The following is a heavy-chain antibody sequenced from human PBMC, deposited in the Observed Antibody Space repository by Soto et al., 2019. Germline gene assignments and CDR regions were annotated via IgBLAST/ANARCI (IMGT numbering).Heavy chain of an antibody. J-gene: IGHJ3*01. CDR1: GGTFDSYS. D-gene: IGHD3-16*01. CDR3: ATGALGGRHQLVRHAFDF. Sequence: QVQLVQSGAEVKKPGSSLSVSCRASGGTFDSYSISWVRQASGQGLEWLGKVAPSFDFSRYAPKFQGRVTITADKSTSIAYMDLSGLTSEDTAVYYCATGALGGRHQLVRHAFDFWGQGTKVTVSS. V-gene: IGHV1-69*02. CDR2: VAPSFDFS.